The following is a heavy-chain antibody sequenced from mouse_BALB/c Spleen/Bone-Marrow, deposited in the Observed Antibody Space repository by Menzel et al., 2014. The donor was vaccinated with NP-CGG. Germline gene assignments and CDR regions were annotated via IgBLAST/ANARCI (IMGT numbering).Heavy chain of an antibody. J-gene: IGHJ3*01. Sequence: QVQLQQSGAELVRPGASVKLSCKTSGYIFTSYWIHWVKQGSGQGLEWIARIYPGRGSTYYNEKFEGKATLTADKSSSTAYMQLSSLKSEDSAVYFCASGVTTGWFVYWGQGTLVTVSA. CDR1: GYIFTSYW. D-gene: IGHD2-2*01. CDR2: IYPGRGST. CDR3: ASGVTTGWFVY. V-gene: IGHV1-76*01.